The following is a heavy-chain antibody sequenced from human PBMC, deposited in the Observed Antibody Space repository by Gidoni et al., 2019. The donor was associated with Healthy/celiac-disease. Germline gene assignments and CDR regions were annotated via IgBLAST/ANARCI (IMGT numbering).Heavy chain of an antibody. CDR2: ISSSSSYT. CDR3: ARASYYYGSGSSFDY. Sequence: QVQLVESGGGLVKPGGSLRLSCADSGFTFSDYYMSWIRQAPGKGLEWVSYISSSSSYTNYADSVKGRFTISRDNAKNSLYLQMNSLRAEDTAVYYCARASYYYGSGSSFDYWGQGTLVTVSS. CDR1: GFTFSDYY. D-gene: IGHD3-10*01. J-gene: IGHJ4*02. V-gene: IGHV3-11*06.